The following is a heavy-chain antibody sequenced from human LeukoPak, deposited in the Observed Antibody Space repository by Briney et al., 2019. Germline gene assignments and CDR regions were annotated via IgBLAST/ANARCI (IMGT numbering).Heavy chain of an antibody. CDR2: ISGSSSYI. CDR1: GFTFSDYS. CDR3: ARAREYCSGRTCYHYYGMDV. J-gene: IGHJ6*02. D-gene: IGHD2-15*01. V-gene: IGHV3-21*01. Sequence: NPGGSLRLSCAASGFTFSDYSMKWVRQAPGKGLEWVSFISGSSSYINYADSVKGRFTSSRDNAKNSLYLQMNSLRAGDTAVYYCARAREYCSGRTCYHYYGMDVWGQGTTVTVSS.